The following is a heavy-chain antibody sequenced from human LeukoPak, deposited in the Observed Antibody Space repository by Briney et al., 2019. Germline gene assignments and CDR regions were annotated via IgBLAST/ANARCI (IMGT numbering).Heavy chain of an antibody. CDR3: AKDESEWLSACTYDY. V-gene: IGHV3-23*01. D-gene: IGHD3-3*01. Sequence: GGSLRLSCAASGFTFSSYAMSWVRQAPGKGLEWVSAISGSGGSTYYADSVKGRFTISRDNSRNTLYLQMNSLRVEDTAVYYCAKDESEWLSACTYDYWGQGTLVTVSS. CDR1: GFTFSSYA. J-gene: IGHJ4*02. CDR2: ISGSGGST.